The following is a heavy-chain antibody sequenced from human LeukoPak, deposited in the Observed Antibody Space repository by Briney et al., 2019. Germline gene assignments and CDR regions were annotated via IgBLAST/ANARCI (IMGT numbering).Heavy chain of an antibody. CDR1: GFTFRGYA. V-gene: IGHV3-23*01. D-gene: IGHD6-13*01. J-gene: IGHJ3*02. Sequence: GGSLRLSCAASGFTFRGYAMSWVRQAPGKGLERVSTISGNAGSTYYADSEKGRFTISRDNSRNTLYLQMNSLTAEDTAIYYCAKDPTYSTTWYGSFDIWGQGTMVTVSS. CDR3: AKDPTYSTTWYGSFDI. CDR2: ISGNAGST.